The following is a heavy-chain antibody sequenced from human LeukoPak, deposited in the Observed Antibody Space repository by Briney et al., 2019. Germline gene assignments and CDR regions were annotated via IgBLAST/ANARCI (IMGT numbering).Heavy chain of an antibody. CDR1: GFTVSTVY. Sequence: PGGSLRLSCAASGFTVSTVYMTWVRQAPGKGLEWVSVIYGGHTAYYADSVKDRFTISRDNAKNSLYLQMDSLRAEDTAVYYCASPLYYDTRGFYYQVFDWGQGTLVAVSS. CDR2: IYGGHTA. J-gene: IGHJ4*02. D-gene: IGHD3-22*01. V-gene: IGHV3-53*01. CDR3: ASPLYYDTRGFYYQVFD.